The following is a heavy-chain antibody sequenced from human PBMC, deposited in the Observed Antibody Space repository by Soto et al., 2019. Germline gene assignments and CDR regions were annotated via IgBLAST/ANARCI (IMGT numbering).Heavy chain of an antibody. V-gene: IGHV1-18*01. CDR3: AKGPNVWGSYREYYYGMDV. CDR1: GYTFTSYG. J-gene: IGHJ6*02. D-gene: IGHD3-16*02. Sequence: GASVKVSCKSSGYTFTSYGISWVRQAPGQGLEWMGWISAYNGNTNYAQKLQGRVTMTTDTSTSTAYMELRSLRSDDTAVYYCAKGPNVWGSYREYYYGMDVWGQGTTVTVSS. CDR2: ISAYNGNT.